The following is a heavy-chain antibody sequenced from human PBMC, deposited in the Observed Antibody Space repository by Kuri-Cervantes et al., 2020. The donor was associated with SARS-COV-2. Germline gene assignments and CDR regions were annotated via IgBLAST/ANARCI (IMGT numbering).Heavy chain of an antibody. Sequence: GESLKISCAAPGFTFSSYSMNWVRQAPGKGLEWVSSISSSSSYTYYADSVKGRFTISRDNAKNSLYLQMNGLRAEDTAVYHCARVTTVTEGYWGQGTLVTVSS. V-gene: IGHV3-21*01. J-gene: IGHJ4*02. CDR3: ARVTTVTEGY. CDR2: ISSSSSYT. D-gene: IGHD4-11*01. CDR1: GFTFSSYS.